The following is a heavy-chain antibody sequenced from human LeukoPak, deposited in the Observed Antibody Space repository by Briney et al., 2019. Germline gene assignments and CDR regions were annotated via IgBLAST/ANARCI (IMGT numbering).Heavy chain of an antibody. D-gene: IGHD3-10*01. V-gene: IGHV3-21*01. CDR2: ISTSSSYI. J-gene: IGHJ4*02. CDR3: ARTLYYYGSGSYYKPHYFDY. Sequence: PGGSLRLSCAASGFAFSSYTMNWVRRAPGKGLEWVSFISTSSSYIYYADSVKGRFTISRDNAKNSLYLQMNSLRAEDTAVYYCARTLYYYGSGSYYKPHYFDYWGQGTLVTVSS. CDR1: GFAFSSYT.